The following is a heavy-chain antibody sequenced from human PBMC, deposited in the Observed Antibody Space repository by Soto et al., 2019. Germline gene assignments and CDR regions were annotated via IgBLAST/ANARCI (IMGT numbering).Heavy chain of an antibody. V-gene: IGHV1-46*01. D-gene: IGHD6-13*01. CDR1: GYTFINYY. J-gene: IGHJ5*02. CDR3: ATDLAAGHL. CDR2: INPMGGST. Sequence: GASVKVSCKASGYTFINYYIHWVRQAPGQGLEWMAIINPMGGSTNYAQEFQGRVTLTSDTSTSTVYMELSSLRFEDTALFYCATDLAAGHLWGQGTLVTVSS.